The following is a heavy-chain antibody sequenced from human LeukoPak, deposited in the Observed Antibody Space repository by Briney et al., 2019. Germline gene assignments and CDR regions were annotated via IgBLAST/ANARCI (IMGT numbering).Heavy chain of an antibody. CDR2: ISGSGGTT. D-gene: IGHD6-19*01. Sequence: GGSLRLSCAASAFTFSTYAMSWVRQAPGKGLEWVSAISGSGGTTYYADSVKGRFTISRDNSKNTLYLQMNSLRADDTAVYYCARDSSGWYYFDYWGQGSLVTVSS. V-gene: IGHV3-23*01. CDR3: ARDSSGWYYFDY. CDR1: AFTFSTYA. J-gene: IGHJ4*02.